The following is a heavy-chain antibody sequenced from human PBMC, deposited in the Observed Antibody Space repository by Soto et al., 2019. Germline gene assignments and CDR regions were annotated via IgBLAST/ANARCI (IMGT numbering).Heavy chain of an antibody. J-gene: IGHJ5*02. CDR1: GGSISSSSYY. CDR3: ARHGADIVLMVYAFPNWFDP. V-gene: IGHV4-39*01. CDR2: IYYSGIT. Sequence: SETLSLTCTVSGGSISSSSYYWGWVRQPPGKGLEWIGSIYYSGITYYNPSLKSRVTISVDTSKNQFSLKLSSVTAADTAVYYCARHGADIVLMVYAFPNWFDPWGQGTLVTVSS. D-gene: IGHD2-8*01.